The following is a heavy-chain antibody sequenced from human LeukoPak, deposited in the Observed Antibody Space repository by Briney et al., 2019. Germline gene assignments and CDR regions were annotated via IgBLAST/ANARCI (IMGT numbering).Heavy chain of an antibody. D-gene: IGHD6-19*01. CDR1: GFTFSSYA. CDR3: ARDTSEIAVAGLGY. V-gene: IGHV3-30-3*01. Sequence: GGSLRLSCAASGFTFSSYAMHWVRQAPGKGLEWVAVISYDGSNKYYADSVKGRFTISRDNSKNTLYLQMNSLRAEDTAVYYCARDTSEIAVAGLGYWGQGTLVTVSS. J-gene: IGHJ4*02. CDR2: ISYDGSNK.